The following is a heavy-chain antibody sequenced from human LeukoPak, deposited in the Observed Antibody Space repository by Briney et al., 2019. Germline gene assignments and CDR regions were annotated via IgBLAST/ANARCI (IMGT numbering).Heavy chain of an antibody. CDR1: GFTLSDYY. J-gene: IGHJ6*02. CDR2: ISSSSSYT. D-gene: IGHD5-12*01. V-gene: IGHV3-11*06. CDR3: ARASENPTRDYYYYGMDV. Sequence: GGSLRLSCAASGFTLSDYYMSWIRQAPGKGLEWVSYISSSSSYTNYADSVKGRFTISRDNAKNSLYLQMNSLRAEDTAVYYCARASENPTRDYYYYGMDVWGQGTTVTVSS.